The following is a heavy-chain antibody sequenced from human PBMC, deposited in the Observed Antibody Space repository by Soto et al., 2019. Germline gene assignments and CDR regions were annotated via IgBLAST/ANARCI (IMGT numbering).Heavy chain of an antibody. Sequence: GGSLRLSCAASGFTFSSYAMSWVRQAPGKGLEWVSAISGSGGSTYYADSVKGRFTISRDNSKNTLYLQMNSLRSEDTAVYYCAKDLGSGWYSFDYWGQGTLVTVSS. CDR1: GFTFSSYA. CDR2: ISGSGGST. V-gene: IGHV3-23*01. D-gene: IGHD6-19*01. CDR3: AKDLGSGWYSFDY. J-gene: IGHJ4*02.